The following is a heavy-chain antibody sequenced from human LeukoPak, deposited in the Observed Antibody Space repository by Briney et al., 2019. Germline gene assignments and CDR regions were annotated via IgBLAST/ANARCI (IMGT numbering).Heavy chain of an antibody. V-gene: IGHV4-34*01. CDR1: GGSFSGYY. CDR3: ANAIYDSSGYYPC. Sequence: SETLSLTCAVYGGSFSGYYWSWIRQPPGKGLEWIGEINHSGSTNYNPSLKSRVTISVDTSKNQFSLKLSSVTAADTAVYYCANAIYDSSGYYPCWGQGTLVTVSS. D-gene: IGHD3-22*01. J-gene: IGHJ4*02. CDR2: INHSGST.